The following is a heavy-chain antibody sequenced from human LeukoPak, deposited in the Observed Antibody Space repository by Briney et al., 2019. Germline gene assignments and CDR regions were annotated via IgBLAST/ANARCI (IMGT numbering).Heavy chain of an antibody. CDR1: GFSFSNYT. J-gene: IGHJ6*02. D-gene: IGHD5-24*01. Sequence: GGSLRLSCAASGFSFSNYTMTWVRQAPGKGLEWVSTISNGGVTTYYAVSVKGRFTLSRDNSENTLFLQVGSLRVDDTAVYYCAKQLRPDYYYGLDVWGQGTTVTVSS. CDR3: AKQLRPDYYYGLDV. V-gene: IGHV3-23*01. CDR2: ISNGGVTT.